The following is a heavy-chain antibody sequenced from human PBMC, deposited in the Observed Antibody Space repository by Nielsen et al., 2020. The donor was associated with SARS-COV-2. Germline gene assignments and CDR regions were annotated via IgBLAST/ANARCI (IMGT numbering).Heavy chain of an antibody. J-gene: IGHJ4*02. CDR2: IYYSGST. CDR1: GGSISSSSYY. V-gene: IGHV4-39*01. CDR3: ARRSRPNFASYYFDY. Sequence: SETLSLTCTVSGGSISSSSYYWGWIRQPPGKGLEWIGSIYYSGSTYYNPSLKSRVTISVDTSKNQFSLKLSSVTAADTAVYYCARRSRPNFASYYFDYWGQGTLVTVSS. D-gene: IGHD3-9*01.